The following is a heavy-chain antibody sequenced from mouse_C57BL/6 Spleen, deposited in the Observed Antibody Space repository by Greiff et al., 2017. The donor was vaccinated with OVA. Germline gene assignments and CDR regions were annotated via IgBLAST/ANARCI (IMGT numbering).Heavy chain of an antibody. CDR3: ARFWEGAY. Sequence: VQLQESGAELVRPGTSVKVSCKASGYAFTNYLIEWVKQRPGQGLEWIGVINPGSGGTNYNEKFKGKATLTADKSSSTAYMQLSSLTSEDSAVYFCARFWEGAYWGQGTLVTVSA. CDR1: GYAFTNYL. V-gene: IGHV1-54*01. D-gene: IGHD4-1*01. CDR2: INPGSGGT. J-gene: IGHJ3*01.